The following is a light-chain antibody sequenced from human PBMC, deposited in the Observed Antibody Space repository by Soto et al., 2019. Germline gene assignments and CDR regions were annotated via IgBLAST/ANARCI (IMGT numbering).Light chain of an antibody. CDR2: DVS. CDR1: SDVGGYNY. Sequence: QSALTQPASVSGSPGQSITISCTGTSDVGGYNYVSWYQQHPGKAPKLMIYDVSNRPSGVSNRFSGSKSGNTASLTISGLQAEDEADYYCSSYTSSSTLVFGTGTKLTVL. CDR3: SSYTSSSTLV. V-gene: IGLV2-14*01. J-gene: IGLJ1*01.